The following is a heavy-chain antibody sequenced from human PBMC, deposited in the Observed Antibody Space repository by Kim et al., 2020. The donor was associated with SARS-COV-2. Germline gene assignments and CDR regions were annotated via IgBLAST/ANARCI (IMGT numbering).Heavy chain of an antibody. Sequence: ASLKVSCKASGYTFTNYAIQWVRQAPGQGLEWMGWINAGNGNIKYSQKFQGRATPTWDTSASTAYMELRALTSEDTAVYYCARDLLHSGYDYWGQGTLVTVSS. CDR3: ARDLLHSGYDY. D-gene: IGHD5-12*01. V-gene: IGHV1-3*01. CDR1: GYTFTNYA. CDR2: INAGNGNI. J-gene: IGHJ4*02.